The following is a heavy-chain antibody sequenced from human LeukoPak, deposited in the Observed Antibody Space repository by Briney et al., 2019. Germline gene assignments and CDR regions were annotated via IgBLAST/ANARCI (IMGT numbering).Heavy chain of an antibody. CDR1: GFTFSSYA. Sequence: GGSLRLSCAAFGFTFSSYAMSWVRQAPGKGLEWVSDISGSGSNTYYADSVKGRFTISRDNSKNTLYLQMNSLRVEDTAVYYCAKKYSTGLDPWGQGTLVTVSS. D-gene: IGHD1-26*01. CDR2: ISGSGSNT. CDR3: AKKYSTGLDP. V-gene: IGHV3-23*01. J-gene: IGHJ5*02.